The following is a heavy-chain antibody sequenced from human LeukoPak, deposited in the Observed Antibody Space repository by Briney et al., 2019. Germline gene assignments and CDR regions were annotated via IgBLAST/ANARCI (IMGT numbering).Heavy chain of an antibody. CDR3: ATRSSTGYYSTWYY. Sequence: SDTLSLTCPLSGGSISSYYWSWIRQPPGKGLEWIGFTYYSGSTNSNPSLKSRVTISVDTSNNQFSLKLSSMTAADTAVYYCATRSSTGYYSTWYYWGQGTLVTVSS. D-gene: IGHD3-22*01. J-gene: IGHJ4*02. CDR1: GGSISSYY. CDR2: TYYSGST. V-gene: IGHV4-59*07.